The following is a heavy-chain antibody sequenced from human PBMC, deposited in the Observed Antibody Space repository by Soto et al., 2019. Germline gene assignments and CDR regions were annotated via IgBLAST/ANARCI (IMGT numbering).Heavy chain of an antibody. CDR3: ASIYDSSGYQSFGAFDI. CDR2: IYYSGST. D-gene: IGHD3-22*01. J-gene: IGHJ3*02. CDR1: GGSISIYY. Sequence: AETLSVTCTVSGGSISIYYWSWIRQPPGKGLEWIGCIYYSGSTNYNPSLKSRVTISVDTSKNQFSLKLSSVTAADTAVYYCASIYDSSGYQSFGAFDIWGQGTMVTVSS. V-gene: IGHV4-59*01.